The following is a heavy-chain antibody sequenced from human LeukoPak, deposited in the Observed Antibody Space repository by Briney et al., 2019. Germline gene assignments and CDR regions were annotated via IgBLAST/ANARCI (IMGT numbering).Heavy chain of an antibody. CDR3: ARVPPGYLVDY. CDR2: MNPNSGNT. Sequence: ASVKVSCKASGYTFTSHGISWVRQAPGQGLEWMGWMNPNSGNTGYAQKFQGRVTMTRNTSISTAYMELSSLRSEDTAVYYCARVPPGYLVDYWGQGTLVTVSS. V-gene: IGHV1-8*01. CDR1: GYTFTSHG. D-gene: IGHD6-13*01. J-gene: IGHJ4*02.